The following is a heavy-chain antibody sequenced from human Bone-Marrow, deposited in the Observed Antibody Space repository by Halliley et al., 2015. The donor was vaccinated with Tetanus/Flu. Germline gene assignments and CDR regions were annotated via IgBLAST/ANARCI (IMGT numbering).Heavy chain of an antibody. Sequence: LSLTCAVSGGSVTSNDWWSWVRQPPGKGLEWIGEIFHIGTTNYNPSLKSRVTISVDKSNNELSLKVTSVTAADTAVYFCARWFFGSGSPYFDSWGQGALVSVSS. V-gene: IGHV4-4*01. CDR2: IFHIGTT. CDR1: GGSVTSNDW. J-gene: IGHJ4*02. D-gene: IGHD3-10*01. CDR3: ARWFFGSGSPYFDS.